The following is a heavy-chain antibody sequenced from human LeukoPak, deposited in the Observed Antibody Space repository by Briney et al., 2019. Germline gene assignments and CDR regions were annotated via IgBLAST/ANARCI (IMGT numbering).Heavy chain of an antibody. D-gene: IGHD6-19*01. J-gene: IGHJ4*02. V-gene: IGHV4-34*01. CDR2: INHSGST. Sequence: PSETLSLTCAVYGGSFSGYYWSWIRQPPGKGLEWIGEINHSGSTNYNPSLKSRVTISVDTSKNQFSLKLSSVTAADTAVYYCARGYSSGWSSNLDYWGQGTLVTVSS. CDR3: ARGYSSGWSSNLDY. CDR1: GGSFSGYY.